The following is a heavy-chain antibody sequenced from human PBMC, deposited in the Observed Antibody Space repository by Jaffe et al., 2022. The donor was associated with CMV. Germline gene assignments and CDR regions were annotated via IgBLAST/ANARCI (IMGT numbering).Heavy chain of an antibody. Sequence: QVQLVQSGAEVKKPGASVKVSCKASGYTFTSYGISWVRQAPGQGLEWMGWISAYNGNTNYAQKLQGRVTMTTDTSTSTAYMELRSLRSDDTAVYYCARDGAASMTTVTTSGVDAPDYWGQGTLVTVSS. V-gene: IGHV1-18*04. CDR3: ARDGAASMTTVTTSGVDAPDY. D-gene: IGHD4-17*01. J-gene: IGHJ4*02. CDR1: GYTFTSYG. CDR2: ISAYNGNT.